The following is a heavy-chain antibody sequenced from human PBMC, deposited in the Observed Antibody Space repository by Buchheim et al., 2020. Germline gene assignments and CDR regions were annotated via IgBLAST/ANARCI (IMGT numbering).Heavy chain of an antibody. CDR2: ISSSCDTT. V-gene: IGHV3-23*01. D-gene: IGHD3-22*01. CDR3: ARRGTSGSRFQYYVDW. Sequence: EVQLLESGGGLVQPGGSLRLSCAAAGFSLSSYAVNWVRQAPGKGLEWVAAISSSCDTTNYAVSVKGRFTISRDNSNQTLSLQMNSLRAEDRAVYYCARRGTSGSRFQYYVDWWGQGTL. CDR1: GFSLSSYA. J-gene: IGHJ4*02.